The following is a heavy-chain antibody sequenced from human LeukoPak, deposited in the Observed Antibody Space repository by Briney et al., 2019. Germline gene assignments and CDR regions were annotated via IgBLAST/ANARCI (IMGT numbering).Heavy chain of an antibody. V-gene: IGHV1-3*01. CDR2: INAGNGNT. D-gene: IGHD6-13*01. J-gene: IGHJ4*02. Sequence: GASVKVSCKASGYTFTSYAMHWVRQAPGQRLEWMGCINAGNGNTKYSQKFQGRVTITRDTSASTAYMELSSLRSEDTAVYYCARAVRSSWYVNWGQGTLVTVSS. CDR3: ARAVRSSWYVN. CDR1: GYTFTSYA.